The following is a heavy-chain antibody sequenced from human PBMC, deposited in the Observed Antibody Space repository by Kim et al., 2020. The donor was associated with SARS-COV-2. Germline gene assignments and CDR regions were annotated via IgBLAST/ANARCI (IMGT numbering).Heavy chain of an antibody. D-gene: IGHD6-13*01. J-gene: IGHJ2*01. CDR1: GFTFSSFA. Sequence: GGSLRLSCAASGFTFSSFAMTWVRQAPGKGLELVSILSDSGGDTFYADSVKGRFPISRDNSKNTLYLPMNSLRAEDTAVYYCAKKGIPASGPWYFDLWGRGTLVTVSS. CDR3: AKKGIPASGPWYFDL. V-gene: IGHV3-23*01. CDR2: LSDSGGDT.